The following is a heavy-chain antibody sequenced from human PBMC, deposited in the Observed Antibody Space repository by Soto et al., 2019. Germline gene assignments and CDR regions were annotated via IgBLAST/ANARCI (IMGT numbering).Heavy chain of an antibody. CDR3: AKGWLDF. J-gene: IGHJ5*01. CDR2: IGGSGTNT. Sequence: GGSLRFSCAASTFTLSSYVMNWVRQAPGKGLEWVSGIGGSGTNTYYADSVKGRFTISRDNSKNTMYLQMNSLRAEDTAIYFCAKGWLDFWGQGTLVTVSS. V-gene: IGHV3-23*01. CDR1: TFTLSSYV.